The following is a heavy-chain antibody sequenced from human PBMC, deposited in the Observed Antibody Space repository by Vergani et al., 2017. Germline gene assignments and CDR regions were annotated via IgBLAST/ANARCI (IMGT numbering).Heavy chain of an antibody. D-gene: IGHD2-2*02. CDR2: MSYDGSKN. Sequence: QVQLVESGGGVVQPGTSLRLSCAASGFTFRSYGMHWVRQAPGKGLEWLALMSYDGSKNSYADSVKGRFTVSRDNSKNTLYLQMSSLRAEDTAVYYCARDQVPAAIRLNVGNYMDVWGKGTTVIVSS. V-gene: IGHV3-30*03. J-gene: IGHJ6*03. CDR3: ARDQVPAAIRLNVGNYMDV. CDR1: GFTFRSYG.